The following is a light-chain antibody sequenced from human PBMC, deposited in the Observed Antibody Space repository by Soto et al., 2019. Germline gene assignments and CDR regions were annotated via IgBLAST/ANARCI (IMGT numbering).Light chain of an antibody. V-gene: IGKV1-9*01. Sequence: DIQLTQSPSFLSASVGDRVTISCRASQGISDYLAWYQQKPGKAPKLLLYGASTLQSGVPSRFSGSASGTEFTLTISSLQPEDFATYFCQQFNAYPRTFGGGTKLEMK. J-gene: IGKJ4*01. CDR3: QQFNAYPRT. CDR1: QGISDY. CDR2: GAS.